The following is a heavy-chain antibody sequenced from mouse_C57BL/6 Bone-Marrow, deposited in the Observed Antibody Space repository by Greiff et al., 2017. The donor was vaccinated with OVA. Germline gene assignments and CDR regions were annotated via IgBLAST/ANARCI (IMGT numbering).Heavy chain of an antibody. J-gene: IGHJ2*01. V-gene: IGHV10-3*01. CDR1: GFTFNTYA. CDR3: VREDSFDY. CDR2: ISRKSSTSAS. Sequence: DVMLVESGGGLVQPKGSLKLSCAASGFTFNTYAMHWVRQAPGKGLEWVARISRKSSTSASYYADSVKDRFTISRDDSQSMLYLQMNNLKTEDTAMCYCVREDSFDYWGQGTTLTVSS.